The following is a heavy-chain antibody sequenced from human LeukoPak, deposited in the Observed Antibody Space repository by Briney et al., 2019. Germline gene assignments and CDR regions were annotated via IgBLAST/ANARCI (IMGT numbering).Heavy chain of an antibody. CDR1: GFTFSTYS. Sequence: GGSLRLSCAASGFTFSTYSMNWVRQAPGKGLEWVSYISGSSRTMYYADSVKGRLTISRDNVKKSLYLQMNSLRAEDTAVYYCARDLGLYDYGGNIDYWGQGTLVTVSS. CDR3: ARDLGLYDYGGNIDY. D-gene: IGHD4-23*01. CDR2: ISGSSRTM. J-gene: IGHJ4*02. V-gene: IGHV3-48*04.